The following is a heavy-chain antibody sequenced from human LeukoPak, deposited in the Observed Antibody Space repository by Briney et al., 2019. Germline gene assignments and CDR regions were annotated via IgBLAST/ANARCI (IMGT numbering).Heavy chain of an antibody. D-gene: IGHD6-13*01. CDR2: INPNSGGT. Sequence: ASVKVSFKASGYTFTGYYMHWVRQAPGQGLEWMGWINPNSGGTNYAQKFQGRVTMTRDTSISTAYMELSRLRYDDTAVDYCARDKSQAAAGSNFDYWGQGTLVTVSS. CDR1: GYTFTGYY. J-gene: IGHJ4*02. V-gene: IGHV1-2*02. CDR3: ARDKSQAAAGSNFDY.